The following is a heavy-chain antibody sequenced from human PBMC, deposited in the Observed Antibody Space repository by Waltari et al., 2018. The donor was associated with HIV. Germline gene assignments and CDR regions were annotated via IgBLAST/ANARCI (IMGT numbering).Heavy chain of an antibody. CDR3: ARGGKYGDYQYYFDS. CDR1: GFTFSSSH. J-gene: IGHJ4*02. Sequence: QEHLVESGGAVVQPGSSLRLPCAASGFTFSSSHTIWVRQAPGKGLEWVAVISYDGSSENYADFVKGRFPISRDNSENTLYLQMHSLRPEDTAVYYCARGGKYGDYQYYFDSWGQGTLVTVSP. V-gene: IGHV3-30-3*01. CDR2: ISYDGSSE. D-gene: IGHD4-17*01.